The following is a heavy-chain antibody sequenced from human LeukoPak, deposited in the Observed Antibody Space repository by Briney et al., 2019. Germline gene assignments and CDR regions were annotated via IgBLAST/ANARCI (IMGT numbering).Heavy chain of an antibody. J-gene: IGHJ6*02. V-gene: IGHV1-24*01. D-gene: IGHD2-2*01. CDR3: ARDIVVDKGGMDV. Sequence: GSVKVSCKVSGYTLTELSMHWVRQAPGKGLEWMGGFDPEDGETIYAQKFQGRVTIIADKSTSTAYMELSSLRSEDTAVYYCARDIVVDKGGMDVWGQGTTVTVSS. CDR2: FDPEDGET. CDR1: GYTLTELS.